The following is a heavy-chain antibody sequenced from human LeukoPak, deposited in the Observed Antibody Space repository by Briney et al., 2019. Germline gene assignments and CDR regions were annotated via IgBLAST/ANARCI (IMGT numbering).Heavy chain of an antibody. V-gene: IGHV4-59*08. D-gene: IGHD3-22*01. Sequence: SETLSITCTVSGGSISSYYWSWIRQPPGKGLEWIGYIYYSGSTNYNPSLKSRVTISVDTSKNQFSLKLSSVTAADTAVYYCARLYYYDSSGYFPFDYWGQGTLVTVSS. CDR3: ARLYYYDSSGYFPFDY. CDR1: GGSISSYY. J-gene: IGHJ4*02. CDR2: IYYSGST.